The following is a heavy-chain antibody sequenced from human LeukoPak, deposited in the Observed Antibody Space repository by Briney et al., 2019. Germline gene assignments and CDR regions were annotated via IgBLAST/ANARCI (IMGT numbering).Heavy chain of an antibody. CDR3: AAAMYSGYDWYSARL. CDR2: IVVGSGNT. D-gene: IGHD5-12*01. Sequence: VKFSCKASGFTCTSSTVQWVRQARGQRLEWIGWIVVGSGNTNYAQKFQERVTITRDMSTSTAYMELSSLRSEDTAVYYCAAAMYSGYDWYSARLWGQGTLVTVSS. CDR1: GFTCTSST. J-gene: IGHJ4*02. V-gene: IGHV1-58*01.